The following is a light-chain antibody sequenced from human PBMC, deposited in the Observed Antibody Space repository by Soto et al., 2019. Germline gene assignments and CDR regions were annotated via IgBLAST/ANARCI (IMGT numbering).Light chain of an antibody. CDR1: HNIDIW. J-gene: IGKJ5*01. Sequence: DIHMTQSPSTMSASFGDRVTVPXRASHNIDIWFAWYQQKQGXAPKXXXQTXSNLQRGGPSRLSGSQSGTEFTLTISSLQPDDFATYFFQQYYTPARSFGQGTRLEIK. V-gene: IGKV1-5*03. CDR3: QQYYTPARS. CDR2: TXS.